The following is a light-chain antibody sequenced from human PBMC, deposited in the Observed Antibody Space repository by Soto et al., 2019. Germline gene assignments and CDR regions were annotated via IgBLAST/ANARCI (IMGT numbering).Light chain of an antibody. CDR3: LQDHSYPWT. CDR1: QGITTS. V-gene: IGKV1-6*01. Sequence: AIQMTQSPSSLSASVGDGVTITCRASQGITTSLSWYQQRPGKAPKLLIYAASSLQSGVPSRFRGGGSGTVFTLTIGSLQPEDFATYYCLQDHSYPWTFGQGTKVELK. CDR2: AAS. J-gene: IGKJ1*01.